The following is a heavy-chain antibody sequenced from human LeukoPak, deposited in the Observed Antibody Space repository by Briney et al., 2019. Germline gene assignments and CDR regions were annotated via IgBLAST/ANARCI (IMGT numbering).Heavy chain of an antibody. V-gene: IGHV3-66*01. CDR2: IYSGGST. D-gene: IGHD5-24*01. CDR3: ARGRDGYNPYFDY. CDR1: GFTVSSNY. Sequence: GGSLILSCAASGFTVSSNYMSWVRQAPGKGLEWVSVIYSGGSTYYADSVKGRFTISRDNSKNTLYLQMNSLRAEDTAVYYCARGRDGYNPYFDYWGQGTLVTVSS. J-gene: IGHJ4*02.